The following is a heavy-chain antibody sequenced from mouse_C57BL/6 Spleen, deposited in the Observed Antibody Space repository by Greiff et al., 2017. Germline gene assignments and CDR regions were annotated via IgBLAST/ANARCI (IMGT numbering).Heavy chain of an antibody. D-gene: IGHD3-2*02. J-gene: IGHJ3*01. Sequence: QVQLQQSGAELVRPGASVKLSCKASGYTFTDYYINWVKQRPGQGLEWIARIYPGSGNSYCSEKFKGKVTLTAEKSSSTAYMQLSSLTSEDSAVYFCARRWDISGLAWFAYWGQGTLVTVSA. V-gene: IGHV1-76*01. CDR3: ARRWDISGLAWFAY. CDR1: GYTFTDYY. CDR2: IYPGSGNS.